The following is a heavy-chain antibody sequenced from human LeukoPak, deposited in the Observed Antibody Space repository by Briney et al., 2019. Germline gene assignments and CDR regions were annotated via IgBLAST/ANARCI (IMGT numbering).Heavy chain of an antibody. CDR1: GGSFSGYY. J-gene: IGHJ4*02. V-gene: IGHV4-34*01. D-gene: IGHD4-17*01. CDR2: INHSGGT. CDR3: ARDYAKEGNY. Sequence: SETLSLTCAVYGGSFSGYYWSWIRQPPGKGLEWIGEINHSGGTNYNPSLKSRVTISVDTSKNQFSLKLSSVTAADTAVYYCARDYAKEGNYWGQGTLVTVSS.